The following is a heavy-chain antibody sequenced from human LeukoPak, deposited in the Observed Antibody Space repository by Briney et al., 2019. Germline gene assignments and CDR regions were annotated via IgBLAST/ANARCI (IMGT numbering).Heavy chain of an antibody. CDR2: IYYSGST. D-gene: IGHD3-16*02. V-gene: IGHV4-39*01. J-gene: IGHJ4*02. CDR3: ARLADRSSSWYLGDYVWGSYRSFDY. CDR1: GGSISSSSYY. Sequence: KPSETLSLTCTVSGGSISSSSYYWGWIRQPPGKGLEWIGSIYYSGSTYYNPSLKSRVTISVDTSKNQFSLKLSSVTAADTAVYYCARLADRSSSWYLGDYVWGSYRSFDYWGQGTLVTVSS.